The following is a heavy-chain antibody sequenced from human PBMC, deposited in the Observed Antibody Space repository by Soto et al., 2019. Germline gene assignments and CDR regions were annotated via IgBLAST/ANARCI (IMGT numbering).Heavy chain of an antibody. J-gene: IGHJ4*02. Sequence: GGSLRLSCAASGFIFSREWMEWVRQAPGKGLEWVSRINTDGSDIRYADSMKGRFTISRDNAKNTVYLQMNSLRAEDTGVYYCVRDRPGSQEYFDYWGQGNMVTVSS. CDR3: VRDRPGSQEYFDY. V-gene: IGHV3-74*01. CDR2: INTDGSDI. CDR1: GFIFSREW. D-gene: IGHD3-10*01.